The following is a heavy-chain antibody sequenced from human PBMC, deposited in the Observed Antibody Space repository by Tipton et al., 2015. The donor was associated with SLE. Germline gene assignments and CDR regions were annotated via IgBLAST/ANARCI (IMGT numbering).Heavy chain of an antibody. CDR2: ISDGGGT. CDR1: GGSISSNY. Sequence: TLSLTCSVSGGSISSNYWIWIRQPPGKGLEWIGYISDGGGTNHNPSLKSRVAISVDPAKNQFSLKLTSVTAADTAVYYCARGMLTWRGAIIGVDVWGQGTSVYVSS. J-gene: IGHJ6*02. CDR3: ARGMLTWRGAIIGVDV. D-gene: IGHD2-8*01. V-gene: IGHV4-59*08.